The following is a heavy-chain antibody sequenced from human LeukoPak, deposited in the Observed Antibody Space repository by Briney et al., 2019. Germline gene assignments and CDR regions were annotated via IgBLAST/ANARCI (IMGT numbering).Heavy chain of an antibody. CDR2: ISGSGGST. J-gene: IGHJ6*02. CDR1: GFTFSSYA. D-gene: IGHD6-13*01. Sequence: GGSLRLSCAASGFTFSSYAMSWVRQAPGKGLEWVSAISGSGGSTYYADSVKGRFTISRDNSKNTLFLQMNSLRAEDTAVYYCAKCAAAGPYYYYGMDVWGQGTTVTVSS. CDR3: AKCAAAGPYYYYGMDV. V-gene: IGHV3-23*01.